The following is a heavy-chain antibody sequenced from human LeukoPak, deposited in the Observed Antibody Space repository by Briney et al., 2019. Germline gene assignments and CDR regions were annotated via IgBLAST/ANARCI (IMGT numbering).Heavy chain of an antibody. CDR1: GYTFTSYG. V-gene: IGHV1-18*01. D-gene: IGHD5-12*01. CDR3: ARDIVATTWLDY. Sequence: ASVKVSCKASGYTFTSYGISWVRKAPGQGLEWMGWISAYNGNTNYAQKLQGRVTMTTDTSTSTAYMELRSLRSDDTAVYYCARDIVATTWLDYWGQGTLVTVSS. CDR2: ISAYNGNT. J-gene: IGHJ4*02.